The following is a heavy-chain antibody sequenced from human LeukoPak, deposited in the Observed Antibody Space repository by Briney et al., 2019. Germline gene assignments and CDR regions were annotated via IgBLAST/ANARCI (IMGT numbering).Heavy chain of an antibody. CDR2: ISSSSRTI. Sequence: GGSLRLSCAASGFTLSSYSMNWVRQAPGEGREWGSYISSSSRTIYHADSVKDRFTISRDNAKNSLYLQMNSLRAEDTAVYYCARDPTGRIQLWFDWGQGTLVTVSS. D-gene: IGHD5-18*01. CDR1: GFTLSSYS. CDR3: ARDPTGRIQLWFD. J-gene: IGHJ4*02. V-gene: IGHV3-48*04.